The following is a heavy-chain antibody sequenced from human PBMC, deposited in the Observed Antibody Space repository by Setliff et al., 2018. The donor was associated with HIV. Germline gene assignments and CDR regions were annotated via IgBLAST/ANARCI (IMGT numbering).Heavy chain of an antibody. CDR2: IFFTGNT. Sequence: PSETLSLTCTVSGGSISGYYWSWIRQPPGKGLEYIGSIFFTGNTIYNPSLKARVTLSVDMSKNQVFLRLSSVTAADTAVYYCVSGTGWFDPWGQGTLVTVSS. V-gene: IGHV4-59*01. J-gene: IGHJ5*02. CDR1: GGSISGYY. CDR3: VSGTGWFDP. D-gene: IGHD1-1*01.